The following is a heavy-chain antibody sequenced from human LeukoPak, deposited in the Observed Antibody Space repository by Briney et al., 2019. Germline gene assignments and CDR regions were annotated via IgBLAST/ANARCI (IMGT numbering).Heavy chain of an antibody. V-gene: IGHV3-15*01. CDR2: IKRKTEGATT. Sequence: GGSLRLSCAASGFTFSDAWMSWVRQAPGKGLEWVGHIKRKTEGATTDYAAPVEDRFTISRDDSKNTVYLDINSLKTEDTAVYYCVIDEFYYDSGSPPPGWGQGTLVTVSS. J-gene: IGHJ4*02. CDR3: VIDEFYYDSGSPPPG. D-gene: IGHD3-10*01. CDR1: GFTFSDAW.